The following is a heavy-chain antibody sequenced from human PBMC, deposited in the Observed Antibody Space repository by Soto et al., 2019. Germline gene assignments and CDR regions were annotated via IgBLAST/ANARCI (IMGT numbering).Heavy chain of an antibody. V-gene: IGHV1-18*04. CDR2: ISAYNGNT. CDR1: GYTFTSYY. D-gene: IGHD3-22*01. Sequence: VKVSCKASGYTFTSYYMHWVRQAPGQGLEWMGWISAYNGNTNYAQKLQGRVTMTTDTSTSTAYMELRSLRSDDTAVYYCARVQYYYDSSGYYLSWFDPWGQGTLVTVSS. J-gene: IGHJ5*02. CDR3: ARVQYYYDSSGYYLSWFDP.